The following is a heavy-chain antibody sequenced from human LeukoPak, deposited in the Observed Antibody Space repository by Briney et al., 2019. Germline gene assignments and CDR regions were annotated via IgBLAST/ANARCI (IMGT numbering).Heavy chain of an antibody. V-gene: IGHV3-33*06. D-gene: IGHD4-17*01. CDR1: GFTFSSYG. J-gene: IGHJ3*02. CDR2: IWYDGSNK. CDR3: AKSGEPDAFDI. Sequence: GGSLRLSCAASGFTFSSYGMHWVRQAPGKGLEWVAVIWYDGSNKYYADSVKGRFTISRENSKNTLYLQMNSLRAEDTAVYYCAKSGEPDAFDIWGQGTMVTVSS.